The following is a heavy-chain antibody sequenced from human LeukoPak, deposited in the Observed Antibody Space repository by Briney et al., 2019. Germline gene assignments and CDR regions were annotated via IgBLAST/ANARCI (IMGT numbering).Heavy chain of an antibody. Sequence: ASVKVSCKASGYTFIAYYIHWVRQAPGQGLEWMGWINPNSGGTNYAHKFQGRVTMTRDTSISTAYMELSRLSSDDTAVYYCARPQYNWHGDHFDWFDPCDQGTLVTVSS. J-gene: IGHJ5*02. CDR1: GYTFIAYY. D-gene: IGHD1-1*01. V-gene: IGHV1-2*02. CDR3: ARPQYNWHGDHFDWFDP. CDR2: INPNSGGT.